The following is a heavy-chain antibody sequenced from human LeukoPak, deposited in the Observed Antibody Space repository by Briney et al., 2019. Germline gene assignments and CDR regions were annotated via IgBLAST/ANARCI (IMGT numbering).Heavy chain of an antibody. J-gene: IGHJ6*02. Sequence: PSETLSLTCAVYGGSFSGYYWSWIRQPPGKGLEWIGEINHSGSTNYNPSLKSRVTISVDTSKNQLSLKLSSVTAADTAVYYCARTPCEGYYDSSGYYYGLGCYYGMDVWGQGTTVTVSS. CDR1: GGSFSGYY. D-gene: IGHD3-22*01. CDR2: INHSGST. V-gene: IGHV4-34*01. CDR3: ARTPCEGYYDSSGYYYGLGCYYGMDV.